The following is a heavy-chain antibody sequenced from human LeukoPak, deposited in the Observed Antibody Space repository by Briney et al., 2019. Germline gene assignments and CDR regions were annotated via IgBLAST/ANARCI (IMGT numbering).Heavy chain of an antibody. J-gene: IGHJ3*02. V-gene: IGHV4-4*07. Sequence: SETLSLXCTVSGGSISSYYWSWIRQPAGKGLEWIGRIYTSGNTNYNPSLKSRVTMSVDTSKNQFSLKLSSVTAADTAVYYCARPRARDSSSCAFDIWGQGTMVTVSS. CDR3: ARPRARDSSSCAFDI. D-gene: IGHD6-6*01. CDR2: IYTSGNT. CDR1: GGSISSYY.